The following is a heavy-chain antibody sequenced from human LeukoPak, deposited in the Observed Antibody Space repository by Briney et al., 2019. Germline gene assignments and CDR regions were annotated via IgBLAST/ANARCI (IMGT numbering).Heavy chain of an antibody. CDR1: GFTFSSYS. CDR3: ASTRYDSSGYYGIIAY. Sequence: GGSLRLSCAASGFTFSSYSMNWVRQAPGKGLEWVSSITRSSNYIYYADSVEGRFTISRDNAKNSLYLQMNSLRAEDTAVYYCASTRYDSSGYYGIIAYWGQGTLVTVSS. V-gene: IGHV3-21*01. D-gene: IGHD3-22*01. CDR2: ITRSSNYI. J-gene: IGHJ4*02.